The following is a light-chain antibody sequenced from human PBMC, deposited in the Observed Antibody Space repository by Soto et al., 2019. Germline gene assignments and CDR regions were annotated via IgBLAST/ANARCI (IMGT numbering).Light chain of an antibody. V-gene: IGLV3-21*02. CDR3: HVWDSSSGHHV. Sequence: SYELTQPPSVSVAPGQTAIITCGGSNVGSKSVHWYQQKAGQAPVLVLYEDSARPSGIPDRFSGSDSGNTATLTISRVEAGDEADYYCHVWDSSSGHHVFGAGTKVTVL. CDR2: EDS. CDR1: NVGSKS. J-gene: IGLJ1*01.